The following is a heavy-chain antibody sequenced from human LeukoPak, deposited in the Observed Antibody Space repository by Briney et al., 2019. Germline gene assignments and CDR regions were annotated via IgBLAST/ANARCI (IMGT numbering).Heavy chain of an antibody. V-gene: IGHV4-39*07. D-gene: IGHD6-13*01. CDR1: GGSISSSSHY. Sequence: PSETLSLTCTVSGGSISSSSHYWGWIRQPPGKGLEWIGSIYYSGSTYYNPSLKSRVTISVDTSKNQFSLKLSSVTAADTAVYYCARVGPSYSSRRYYFDYWGQGTLVTVSS. J-gene: IGHJ4*02. CDR2: IYYSGST. CDR3: ARVGPSYSSRRYYFDY.